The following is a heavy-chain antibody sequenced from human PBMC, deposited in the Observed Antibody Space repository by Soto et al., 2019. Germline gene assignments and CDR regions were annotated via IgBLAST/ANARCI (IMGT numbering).Heavy chain of an antibody. CDR1: GGTFSSYA. J-gene: IGHJ4*02. V-gene: IGHV1-69*13. CDR2: IIPIFGTA. Sequence: ASVKVSCKASGGTFSSYAISWVRQAPGQGLEWMGGIIPIFGTANYAQKFQGRVTITADESTSTAYMELSSLRSEDTAVYYCAREGRDYYDSSGYLTNWGQGTLVTVSS. D-gene: IGHD3-22*01. CDR3: AREGRDYYDSSGYLTN.